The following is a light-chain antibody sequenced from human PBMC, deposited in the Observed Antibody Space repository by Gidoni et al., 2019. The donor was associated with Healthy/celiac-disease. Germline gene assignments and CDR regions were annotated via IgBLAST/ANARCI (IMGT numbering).Light chain of an antibody. J-gene: IGLJ2*01. V-gene: IGLV3-1*01. CDR1: KLGDKY. CDR3: QAWDSSSVV. Sequence: SYELTHPPPVSLSPGQTASITCSGDKLGDKYACWYQQKPGQSPVLVIYQDSKRPSGIPERFSGSNSGNTATLTISGTQAMDEADYYCQAWDSSSVVFGGGTKLTVL. CDR2: QDS.